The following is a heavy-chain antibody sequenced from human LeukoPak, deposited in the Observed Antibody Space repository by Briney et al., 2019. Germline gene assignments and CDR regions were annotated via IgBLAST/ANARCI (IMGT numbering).Heavy chain of an antibody. D-gene: IGHD3-22*01. V-gene: IGHV3-23*01. CDR2: ISGSGDNT. CDR1: GFTFSSYA. Sequence: GGSLRLSCAASGFTFSSYAMSWVRQAPGKGLEWVSGISGSGDNTYYADSVKGRFTISRDNSKNTLYVQVNSLGTEDTAAYYCAKGSYYDSRGSFYFDYWGQGTLVTVSS. J-gene: IGHJ4*02. CDR3: AKGSYYDSRGSFYFDY.